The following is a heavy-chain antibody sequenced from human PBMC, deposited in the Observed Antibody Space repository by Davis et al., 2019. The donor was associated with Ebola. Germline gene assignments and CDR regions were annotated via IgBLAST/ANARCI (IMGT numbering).Heavy chain of an antibody. CDR2: IKEDGRER. CDR1: GFTFSSYA. V-gene: IGHV3-7*01. J-gene: IGHJ6*04. D-gene: IGHD3-3*01. CDR3: AKERGILRFLEWPSRGYQNYGMDV. Sequence: GESLKISCAASGFTFSSYAMSWVRQAPGKGLEWVANIKEDGRERYYVDSVKGRFTISRDNDKKSLYLQMSSLRAEDTAVYYCAKERGILRFLEWPSRGYQNYGMDVWGKGTTVTVSS.